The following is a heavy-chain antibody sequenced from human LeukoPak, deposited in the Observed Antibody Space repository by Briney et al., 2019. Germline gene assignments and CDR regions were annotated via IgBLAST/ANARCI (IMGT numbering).Heavy chain of an antibody. CDR1: GFSFSTSAMR. V-gene: IGHV2-70*04. J-gene: IGHJ4*02. Sequence: SGPTLVNPTQTLTLTCSFSGFSFSTSAMRVSWTRQPPGKALEWLARINWDGEKFYSTSLKTRLTISKDTSKNQVVLTMTNMDPVDTATYYCAREESTSCFDYWGQGILVTVSS. CDR2: INWDGEK. D-gene: IGHD2-2*01. CDR3: AREESTSCFDY.